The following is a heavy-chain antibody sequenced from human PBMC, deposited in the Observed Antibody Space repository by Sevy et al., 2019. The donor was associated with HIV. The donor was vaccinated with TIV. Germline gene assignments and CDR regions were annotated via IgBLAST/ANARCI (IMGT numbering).Heavy chain of an antibody. CDR1: GFTVSTYW. Sequence: GGSLRLSCAASGFTVSTYWMNWVRQAPGKGLVWVSRIKRDGSSTSYADSVKGRFTISRDNTKNTLYLQMNSLRAEDMAVYYCARGNENSRRRYYIDDWGKGTTVTVSS. CDR2: IKRDGSST. J-gene: IGHJ6*03. CDR3: ARGNENSRRRYYIDD. V-gene: IGHV3-74*01. D-gene: IGHD2-8*01.